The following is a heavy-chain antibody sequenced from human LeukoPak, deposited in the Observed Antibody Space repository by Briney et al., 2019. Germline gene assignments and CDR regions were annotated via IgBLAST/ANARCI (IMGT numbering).Heavy chain of an antibody. Sequence: GGSLRLSCAASGFTFDDYAMHWVRQAPGKGLEWVSGISWNSGSIGYADSVKGRFTISRDNAKKMLFLQMNSLRAEDTAVYYCARDNSYDILSNFDYWGQGTLVTVSS. J-gene: IGHJ4*02. CDR1: GFTFDDYA. CDR2: ISWNSGSI. V-gene: IGHV3-9*01. CDR3: ARDNSYDILSNFDY. D-gene: IGHD3-9*01.